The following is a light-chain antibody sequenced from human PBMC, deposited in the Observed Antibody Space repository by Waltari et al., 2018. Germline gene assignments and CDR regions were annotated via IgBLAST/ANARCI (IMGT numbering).Light chain of an antibody. J-gene: IGKJ4*01. CDR2: ATS. V-gene: IGKV1-39*01. Sequence: DIQMTQSPSSLSAFVGDGVTITCRASQTIGHYLNWFQQRPGKAPKLLIYATSDLQSGVPSRFSGSGSGTDFTLTISSLQPEGSATYYCQQTFSAFRTFGGGTKVEIK. CDR3: QQTFSAFRT. CDR1: QTIGHY.